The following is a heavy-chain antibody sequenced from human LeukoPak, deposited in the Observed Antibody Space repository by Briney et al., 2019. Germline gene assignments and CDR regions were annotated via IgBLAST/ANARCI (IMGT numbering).Heavy chain of an antibody. J-gene: IGHJ6*03. V-gene: IGHV3-53*01. Sequence: GGSLRLSCVASGFTVSRNYMSWVRQAPGKGLEWVSVIYSGGSTYYADSVKGRFTISRDNSKNTLYLQMNSLRAEDTAVYYCASGSGSYRTPYYYMDVWGTGTTVTVSS. D-gene: IGHD3-10*01. CDR2: IYSGGST. CDR1: GFTVSRNY. CDR3: ASGSGSYRTPYYYMDV.